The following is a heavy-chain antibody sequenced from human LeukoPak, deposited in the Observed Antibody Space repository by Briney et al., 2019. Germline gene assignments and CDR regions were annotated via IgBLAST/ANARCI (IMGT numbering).Heavy chain of an antibody. Sequence: GGSLRLSCAASGFTFDDYAMHWVRQAPGKGLEWVSGISWNSGSIGYADSVKGRFTISRDNAKNSLYLQMNSLRAGDTALYYCAKARGLSYYDILTGDGFDYWGQGTLVTVSS. CDR2: ISWNSGSI. CDR1: GFTFDDYA. J-gene: IGHJ4*02. D-gene: IGHD3-9*01. V-gene: IGHV3-9*01. CDR3: AKARGLSYYDILTGDGFDY.